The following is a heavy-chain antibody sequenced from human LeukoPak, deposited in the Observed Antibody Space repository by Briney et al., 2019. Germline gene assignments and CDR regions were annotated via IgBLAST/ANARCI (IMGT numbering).Heavy chain of an antibody. V-gene: IGHV1-18*01. D-gene: IGHD6-19*01. CDR2: INAYNGNT. J-gene: IGHJ6*02. Sequence: ASVKVSCKASGYTFTSYGISWVRQAPGQGLEWMGWINAYNGNTNYAQKLQDRVTMTTDTSTSTAYMELSSLRSEDTAVYYCARVLAVAGKGPQYYYYYYGMDVWGQGTTVTVSS. CDR3: ARVLAVAGKGPQYYYYYYGMDV. CDR1: GYTFTSYG.